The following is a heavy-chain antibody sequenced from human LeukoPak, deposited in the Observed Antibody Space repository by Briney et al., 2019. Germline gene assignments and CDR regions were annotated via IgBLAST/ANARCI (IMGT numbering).Heavy chain of an antibody. CDR2: MNPNSGNT. V-gene: IGHV1-8*01. Sequence: ASVKVSCKASGYTFTSYDINWVRQATGQGLEWMGWMNPNSGNTGYAQKFQGRVTMTRNTSISTAYMELSSLRSEDTAVYYCATDLTRIQLWLRPDFDYWGQGTLVTVSS. CDR3: ATDLTRIQLWLRPDFDY. CDR1: GYTFTSYD. J-gene: IGHJ4*02. D-gene: IGHD5-18*01.